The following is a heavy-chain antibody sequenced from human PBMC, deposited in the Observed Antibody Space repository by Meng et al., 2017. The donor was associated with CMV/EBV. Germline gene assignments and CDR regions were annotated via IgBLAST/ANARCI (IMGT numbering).Heavy chain of an antibody. V-gene: IGHV3-15*01. CDR3: TTDPQGSNFDY. CDR1: GFTFRNDW. J-gene: IGHJ4*02. CDR2: IKNKTDSGTT. Sequence: AASGFTFRNDWMSGCRQAPGKRLEWVGRIKNKTDSGTTDYAAPVKGRFTISRDDSKNTLYLQMNSLKTEDTAVYYCTTDPQGSNFDYWGQGTLVTVSS. D-gene: IGHD2-15*01.